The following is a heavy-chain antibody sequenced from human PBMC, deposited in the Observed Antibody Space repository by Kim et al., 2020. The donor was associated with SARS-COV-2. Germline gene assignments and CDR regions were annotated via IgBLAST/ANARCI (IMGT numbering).Heavy chain of an antibody. Sequence: VKGRFTISRDNSKNTLYLQMNSLRADDTAVYYCAKDISLGYSSSSGFFDYWGQGTLVTVSS. D-gene: IGHD6-6*01. CDR3: AKDISLGYSSSSGFFDY. J-gene: IGHJ4*02. V-gene: IGHV3-23*01.